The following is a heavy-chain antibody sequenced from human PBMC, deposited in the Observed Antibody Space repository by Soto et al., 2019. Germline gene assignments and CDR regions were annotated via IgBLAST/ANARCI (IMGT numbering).Heavy chain of an antibody. CDR1: GGSISSYY. J-gene: IGHJ6*02. CDR2: IYYSGST. Sequence: SETLSLTCTVSGGSISSYYWSWIRQPPGKGLEWIGYIYYSGSTNYNPSLKSRVTISVDTSKNQFSLKLSSVTAADTAVYYCAGSYSRSWAIYYYYGMDVWGQGTTVTVSS. CDR3: AGSYSRSWAIYYYYGMDV. V-gene: IGHV4-59*01. D-gene: IGHD6-13*01.